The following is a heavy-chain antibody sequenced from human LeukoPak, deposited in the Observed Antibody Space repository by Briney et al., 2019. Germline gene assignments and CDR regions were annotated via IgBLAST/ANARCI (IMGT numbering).Heavy chain of an antibody. CDR3: ARTYDFWSAYYFDY. CDR1: GFTFSSYA. V-gene: IGHV3-23*01. J-gene: IGHJ4*02. Sequence: PGGSLRLSCAASGFTFSSYAMSWVRQAPGKGLEWVSGISGSGGSTYYADSVKGRFTISRDNSKNTLYLQMNSLRAEDTAVYYCARTYDFWSAYYFDYWGQGTLVTVSS. CDR2: ISGSGGST. D-gene: IGHD3-3*01.